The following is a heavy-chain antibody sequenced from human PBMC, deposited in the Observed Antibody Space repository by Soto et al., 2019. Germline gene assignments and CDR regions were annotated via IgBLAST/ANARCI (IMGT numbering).Heavy chain of an antibody. CDR2: INPSGGGT. CDR3: ARLNYYDRSGYFDY. CDR1: GYTFSSHQ. V-gene: IGHV1-46*03. Sequence: QVQLVQSGAEVKKPGASVKVSCKTSGYTFSSHQMHWVRQAPGQGLEWMGIINPSGGGTSSAQEVQGRVTMTRDTSTSTVYMELSSLRYEDTAVYYCARLNYYDRSGYFDYWGQGTLVTVSS. J-gene: IGHJ4*02. D-gene: IGHD3-22*01.